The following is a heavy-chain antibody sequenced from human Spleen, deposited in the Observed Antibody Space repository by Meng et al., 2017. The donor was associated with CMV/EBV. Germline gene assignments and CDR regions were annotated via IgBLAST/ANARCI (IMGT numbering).Heavy chain of an antibody. D-gene: IGHD6-25*01. CDR2: ITGSSDYM. CDR3: AREVGSGWRYFDC. CDR1: GVTFSNFD. V-gene: IGHV3-21*01. Sequence: AGYGVTFSNFDMHWARQAPGKGLEWVSSITGSSDYMHYADSVRGRLTISRDNAQNSLYLQMNSLRVEDTAVYYCAREVGSGWRYFDCWGQGTLVTVSS. J-gene: IGHJ4*02.